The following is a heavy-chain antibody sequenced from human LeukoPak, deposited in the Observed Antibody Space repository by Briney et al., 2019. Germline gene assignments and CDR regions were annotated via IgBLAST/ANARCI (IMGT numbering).Heavy chain of an antibody. D-gene: IGHD6-19*01. V-gene: IGHV3-66*03. CDR1: GFTVSSNY. J-gene: IGHJ4*02. CDR2: IYSCGST. Sequence: GGSLRLSCAASGFTVSSNYMSWVRQAPGKGLEWVSVIYSCGSTYYADSVKGRFTISRDNSKNTLYLQMNSLRAEDTAVYYCAKDHGYSSDWHPDYWGQGTLVTVSS. CDR3: AKDHGYSSDWHPDY.